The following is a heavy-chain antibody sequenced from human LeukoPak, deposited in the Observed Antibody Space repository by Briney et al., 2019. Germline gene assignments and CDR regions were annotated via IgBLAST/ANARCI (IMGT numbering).Heavy chain of an antibody. D-gene: IGHD6-19*01. V-gene: IGHV3-9*01. CDR2: IGWDSKSI. CDR3: AKAVAAPGAFDI. Sequence: WVRQAPGKGLEWVSGIGWDSKSIIYADSVKGRFTISRDNAKNSLYLQMNSLRAEDTALYYCAKAVAAPGAFDIWGRGTVVTVSS. J-gene: IGHJ3*02.